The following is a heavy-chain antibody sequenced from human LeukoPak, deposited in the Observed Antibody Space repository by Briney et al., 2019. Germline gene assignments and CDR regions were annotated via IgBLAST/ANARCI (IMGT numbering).Heavy chain of an antibody. J-gene: IGHJ6*03. D-gene: IGHD6-13*01. CDR2: IYPGDSDT. Sequence: GASLQISCKGSGYSFTSYWIGWVREVPGKGLEWMGIIYPGDSDTRYSPSCQGQVTISADKSISTAYLQWSSLKASDTAMYYCARLSAAAGNYYYMDVWGKGTTVTVSS. CDR3: ARLSAAAGNYYYMDV. CDR1: GYSFTSYW. V-gene: IGHV5-51*01.